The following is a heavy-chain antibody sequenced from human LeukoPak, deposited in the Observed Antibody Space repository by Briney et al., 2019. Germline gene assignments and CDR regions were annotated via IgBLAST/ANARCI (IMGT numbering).Heavy chain of an antibody. CDR2: IYYSGTT. V-gene: IGHV4-59*11. CDR1: GGSISGHY. D-gene: IGHD4/OR15-4a*01. J-gene: IGHJ4*02. CDR3: ARMGAIAGASANPDH. Sequence: SETLSLTCNVSGGSISGHYWSWIRQPPGKGLEWIGYIYYSGTTSYKPSLRSRVTMSVDTSKNQFSLRLNSVTAADTAVYYCARMGAIAGASANPDHWGQGTPVTVSS.